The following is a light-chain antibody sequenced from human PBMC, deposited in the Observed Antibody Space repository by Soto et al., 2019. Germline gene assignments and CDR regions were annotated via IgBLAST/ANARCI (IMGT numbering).Light chain of an antibody. Sequence: QSVLTQPASVSGSPGQSITISCTGTSSDVGGYNYVSWYQQHPGIAPKLLIYGVTNRPSGVSPRFSGSKSGNTASLTISGLQAEDEADYHCSSYTSASTLLYLFGTGTKLIVL. CDR3: SSYTSASTLLYL. V-gene: IGLV2-14*01. J-gene: IGLJ1*01. CDR1: SSDVGGYNY. CDR2: GVT.